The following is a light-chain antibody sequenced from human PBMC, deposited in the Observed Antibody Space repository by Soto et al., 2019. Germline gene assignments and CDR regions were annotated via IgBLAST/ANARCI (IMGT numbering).Light chain of an antibody. CDR3: TSKTSTSPYV. CDR2: EVS. Sequence: QSVLTQPASVSGSPGQSITISCTGTSSDVGGYKYVSWYQQHPGKAPKFLIYEVSNRPSGVSSRFSGSKSGNTAPLTISGLQAEDEADYYCTSKTSTSPYVFGTGTKVTVL. J-gene: IGLJ1*01. V-gene: IGLV2-14*01. CDR1: SSDVGGYKY.